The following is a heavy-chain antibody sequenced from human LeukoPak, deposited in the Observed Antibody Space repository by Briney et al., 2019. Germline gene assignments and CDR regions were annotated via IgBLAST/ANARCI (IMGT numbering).Heavy chain of an antibody. CDR1: GYTFTSYD. Sequence: ASVKVSCKASGYTFTSYDINWVRQATGQGLEWMGWINPNSGGTNYAQKFQGWVTMTRDTSISTAYMELSRLRSDDTAVYYCARMSALDAFDIWGQGTMVTVSS. J-gene: IGHJ3*02. V-gene: IGHV1-2*04. CDR3: ARMSALDAFDI. CDR2: INPNSGGT.